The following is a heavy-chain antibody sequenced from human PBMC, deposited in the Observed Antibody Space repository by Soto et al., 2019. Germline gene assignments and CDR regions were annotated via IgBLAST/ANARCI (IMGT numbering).Heavy chain of an antibody. CDR1: GDPITSYF. Sequence: SETLSLTCTGSGDPITSYFWSWIRQPAGKGLEWIGHMFPGGTTSHNSSLKSRVSMSIDTSKNQFSLTLTSVTAADTAVYYCARTLSGFTYGSRQFYFDYWGQGTLVTVSS. V-gene: IGHV4-4*07. CDR3: ARTLSGFTYGSRQFYFDY. CDR2: MFPGGTT. D-gene: IGHD3-10*01. J-gene: IGHJ4*02.